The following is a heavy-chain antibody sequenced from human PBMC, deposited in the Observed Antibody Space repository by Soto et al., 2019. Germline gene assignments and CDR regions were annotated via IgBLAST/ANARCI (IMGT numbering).Heavy chain of an antibody. CDR1: GGSFSGYY. CDR3: ARVRTSISRPVDY. J-gene: IGHJ4*02. CDR2: INHSGST. D-gene: IGHD3-3*02. V-gene: IGHV4-34*01. Sequence: SETLSLTCAGYGGSFSGYYWTWIRQPPGPGLEWIGEINHSGSTNYNPSLKSRVIISVDTSKNQFSLKLTSVTAADTAVFYCARVRTSISRPVDYWGQGTLVTVSS.